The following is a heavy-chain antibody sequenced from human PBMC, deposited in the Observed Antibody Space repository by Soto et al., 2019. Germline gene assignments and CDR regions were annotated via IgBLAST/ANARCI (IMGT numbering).Heavy chain of an antibody. CDR2: ISAYNGNT. V-gene: IGHV1-18*01. Sequence: ASVKVSCKASGYTFTSYGISWVRQAPGQGLEWMGWISAYNGNTNYAQRLQGRVTMTTDTSTSTAYMELRSLRSDDTAVYYCARVLVYYYSSGYNYYYYDMDVWGQGTTVTAP. CDR3: ARVLVYYYSSGYNYYYYDMDV. CDR1: GYTFTSYG. D-gene: IGHD3-22*01. J-gene: IGHJ6*02.